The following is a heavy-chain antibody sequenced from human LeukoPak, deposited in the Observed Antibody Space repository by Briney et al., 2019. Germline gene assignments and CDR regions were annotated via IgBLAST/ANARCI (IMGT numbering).Heavy chain of an antibody. V-gene: IGHV3-48*03. Sequence: PGGSLRLSCAASGFTFSSYEMNWVRQAPGKGLEWVAYISSSGNTIDYVDSVKGRFTISRDNAKNSLYLQMNSLRAEDTAVYYCARDLRDYYDSRGYYYDYWGQGTLVTVSS. CDR1: GFTFSSYE. J-gene: IGHJ4*02. D-gene: IGHD3-22*01. CDR2: ISSSGNTI. CDR3: ARDLRDYYDSRGYYYDY.